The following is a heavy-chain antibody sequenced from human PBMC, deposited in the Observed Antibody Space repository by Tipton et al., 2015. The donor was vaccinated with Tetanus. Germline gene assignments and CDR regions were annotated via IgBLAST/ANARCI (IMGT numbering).Heavy chain of an antibody. V-gene: IGHV4-31*03. CDR3: ARASVTILRGVMIRGTGWFDP. D-gene: IGHD3-10*01. CDR1: GGSISSSVHY. Sequence: GLVKPSQNLSLTCSVSGGSISSSVHYWGWIRQHPGKGLEGIGYIHYSGNTFYKPSLKSRVTISVDTSKKQFSLKMTSVTAADTAVYFCARASVTILRGVMIRGTGWFDPWGQGTLVTVSS. CDR2: IHYSGNT. J-gene: IGHJ5*02.